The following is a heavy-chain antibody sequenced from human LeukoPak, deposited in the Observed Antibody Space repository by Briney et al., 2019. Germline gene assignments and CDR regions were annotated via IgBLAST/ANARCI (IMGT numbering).Heavy chain of an antibody. CDR1: GFTFSSYN. CDR2: ISRSSATI. Sequence: PGGSLRLSCAASGFTFSSYNMSWVRQAPGKGLEWVSYISRSSATIYYADSVKGRFTISRDNAKNSLFLRMSSLRAEDTAVYYCANSGSYLAFDIWGQGTMVTVSS. D-gene: IGHD1-26*01. V-gene: IGHV3-48*01. CDR3: ANSGSYLAFDI. J-gene: IGHJ3*02.